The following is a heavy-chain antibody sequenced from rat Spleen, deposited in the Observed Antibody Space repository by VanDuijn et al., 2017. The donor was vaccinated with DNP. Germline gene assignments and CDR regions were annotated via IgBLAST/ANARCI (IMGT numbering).Heavy chain of an antibody. V-gene: IGHV5-58*01. J-gene: IGHJ2*01. CDR1: GFTFSDYY. CDR3: ASYYSRYTPDY. D-gene: IGHD1-2*01. CDR2: INPDGGST. Sequence: EVQLVESGGGLVQPGRALKLSCAVSGFTFSDYYMAWVRQAPGKGLEWIASINPDGGSTYYPDSVKGRFTISRDNAENTVYLQMNSLRSEDTATYYCASYYSRYTPDYWGQGGMVTVSS.